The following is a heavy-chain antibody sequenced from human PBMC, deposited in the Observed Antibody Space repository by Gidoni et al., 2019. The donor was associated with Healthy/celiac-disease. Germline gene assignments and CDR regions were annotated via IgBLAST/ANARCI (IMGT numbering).Heavy chain of an antibody. CDR2: IWYDGSNK. D-gene: IGHD6-13*01. J-gene: IGHJ6*02. V-gene: IGHV3-33*01. CDR3: ARDGGAAGTGYYYYYGMDV. Sequence: QVQLVESGGGVVQPGRSLRLSCAASGFTFSSYGMHWVRQAPGKGLEWVAVIWYDGSNKYYADSVKGRFTISRDNSKNTLYLQMNSLRAEDTAVYYCARDGGAAGTGYYYYYGMDVWGQGTTVTVSS. CDR1: GFTFSSYG.